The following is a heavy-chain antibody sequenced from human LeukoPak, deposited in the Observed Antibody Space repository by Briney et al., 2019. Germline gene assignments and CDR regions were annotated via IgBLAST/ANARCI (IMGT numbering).Heavy chain of an antibody. V-gene: IGHV4-59*11. CDR2: IYYSGST. J-gene: IGHJ4*02. CDR1: GGSISSHY. D-gene: IGHD3-16*01. Sequence: SETLSLTCTVSGGSISSHYWSWIRQPPGKGLEWIGYIYYSGSTNYNPSLKSRVTISVDTPKNQFSLKLSSVTAADTAVYYCARVPGGAQLDYWGQGTLVTVSS. CDR3: ARVPGGAQLDY.